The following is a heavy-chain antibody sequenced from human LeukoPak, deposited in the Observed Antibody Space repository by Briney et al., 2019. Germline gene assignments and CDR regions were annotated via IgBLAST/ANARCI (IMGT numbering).Heavy chain of an antibody. CDR1: GFTFSTYW. V-gene: IGHV3-7*01. D-gene: IGHD6-19*01. CDR3: ARDISGCSGY. J-gene: IGHJ4*02. CDR2: IKQDGSEK. Sequence: GGSLRLSCAAPGFTFSTYWMTWVRQAPEKGLEWVANIKQDGSEKYYVDFVKGRFTISRDNAKNSLYLQMNSLRVEDTAVYYCARDISGCSGYWGQGTLVNVSS.